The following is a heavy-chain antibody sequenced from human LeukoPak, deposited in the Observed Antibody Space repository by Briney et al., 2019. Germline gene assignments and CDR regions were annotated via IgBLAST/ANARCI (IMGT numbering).Heavy chain of an antibody. V-gene: IGHV3-23*01. Sequence: PGGSLRLSCAASGFTFSSYAMTWVRQAPGKGLEWVSAISTSGDNTYYADSVRGRFTISRDNSKNTLYLQMNSLRADDTAVYYCAKDLWFGELSHHYDYWGQGTLVTVSS. CDR3: AKDLWFGELSHHYDY. D-gene: IGHD3-10*01. J-gene: IGHJ4*02. CDR1: GFTFSSYA. CDR2: ISTSGDNT.